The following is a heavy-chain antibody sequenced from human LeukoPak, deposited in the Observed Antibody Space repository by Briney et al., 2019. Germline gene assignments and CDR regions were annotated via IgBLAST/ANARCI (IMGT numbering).Heavy chain of an antibody. CDR2: IFYSGSS. CDR3: ARDSGSYSFDC. V-gene: IGHV4-39*02. D-gene: IGHD1-26*01. CDR1: GGSISSRTYY. Sequence: SETLSLTCTVSGGSISSRTYYWGWIRQPPGKGLEWIGSIFYSGSSYYNPSLKSRVTIPVDTSKNHFSLKLTSVTAADTAVYYCARDSGSYSFDCWGQGTLVTVSS. J-gene: IGHJ4*02.